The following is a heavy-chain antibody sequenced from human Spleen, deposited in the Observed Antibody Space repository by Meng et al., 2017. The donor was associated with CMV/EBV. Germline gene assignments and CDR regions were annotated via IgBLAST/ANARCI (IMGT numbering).Heavy chain of an antibody. CDR2: ISAYNGNT. CDR1: TFNSYG. V-gene: IGHV1-18*01. J-gene: IGHJ4*02. D-gene: IGHD3-3*01. CDR3: ARVRRLRFLEWLLRGFDY. Sequence: TFNSYGISWGRQAPGQGLEWMGWISAYNGNTNYAQKLQGRVTMTTDTSTSTAYMELRSLRSDDTAVYYCARVRRLRFLEWLLRGFDYWGQGTLVTVSS.